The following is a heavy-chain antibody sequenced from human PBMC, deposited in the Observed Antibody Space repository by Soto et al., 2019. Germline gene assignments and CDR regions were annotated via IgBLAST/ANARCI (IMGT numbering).Heavy chain of an antibody. CDR2: ISGSGGST. Sequence: GGSLRLSCAASVFTFISYAMSWVRQAPGKGLEWVSAISGSGGSTYYADSVKGRFTISRDNSKNTLYLQMNSLRAEDTAVYYCAGPDCGGDCYLDYWGQGTLVTVS. J-gene: IGHJ4*02. V-gene: IGHV3-23*01. D-gene: IGHD2-21*02. CDR3: AGPDCGGDCYLDY. CDR1: VFTFISYA.